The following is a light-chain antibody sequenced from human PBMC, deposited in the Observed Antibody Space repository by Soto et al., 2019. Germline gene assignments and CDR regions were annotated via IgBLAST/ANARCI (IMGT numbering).Light chain of an antibody. Sequence: QSALTQPPSASGSPGQSVTISCTGTSGDVGAYNYVSWYQQHPGKAPKLMIYEVTKRPSGVPDRFSGSKSGATASLTVSGLQAEDEADYYRSSYAGSKTFIFGGGTKLTVL. CDR1: SGDVGAYNY. CDR2: EVT. V-gene: IGLV2-8*01. J-gene: IGLJ2*01. CDR3: SSYAGSKTFI.